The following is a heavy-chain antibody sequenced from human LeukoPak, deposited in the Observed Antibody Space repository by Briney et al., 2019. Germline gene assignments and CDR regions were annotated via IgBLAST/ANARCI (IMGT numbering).Heavy chain of an antibody. CDR3: ARSLMVRGVMSGMDV. J-gene: IGHJ6*02. CDR1: GFTFSSYS. Sequence: GGSLRLSCAASGFTFSSYSMNWVRQAPGKGLEWVSSISSSSRYIYYADSVKGRFTISRDNAKNSLYLQMNSLRAEDTAVYYCARSLMVRGVMSGMDVWGQGTTVTVSS. D-gene: IGHD3-10*01. CDR2: ISSSSRYI. V-gene: IGHV3-21*01.